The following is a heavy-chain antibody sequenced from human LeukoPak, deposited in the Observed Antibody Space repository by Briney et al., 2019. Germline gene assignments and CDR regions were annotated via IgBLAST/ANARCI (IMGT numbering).Heavy chain of an antibody. CDR3: ARKEGDYIWGRYRYLRY. Sequence: PSHTQSLIRAVSIGSICSGSYYWSSIRQPAGKGLELIERIYTSGSTNYNPSLKSRVIILVDTSNDHSSLKLRSVTAADTAVYYCARKEGDYIWGRYRYLRYWGQGSLVTVSS. CDR1: IGSICSGSYY. V-gene: IGHV4-61*02. CDR2: IYTSGST. D-gene: IGHD3-16*02. J-gene: IGHJ4*02.